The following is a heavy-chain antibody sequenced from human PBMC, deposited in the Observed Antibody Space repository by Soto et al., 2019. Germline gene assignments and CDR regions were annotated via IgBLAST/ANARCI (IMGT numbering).Heavy chain of an antibody. D-gene: IGHD3-3*02. V-gene: IGHV3-23*01. Sequence: XGSLRLSCAASGFTLSNWAMTWVRQAPGKGLDWVSAITGGGTTYYADSVTGRFTISRDNSKSTLYLQMNSLRADDTAAYYCEKWQSYNFDSLAFSGFACWGQAPQVTVSA. CDR1: GFTLSNWA. CDR2: ITGGGTT. J-gene: IGHJ4*02. CDR3: EKWQSYNFDSLAFSGFAC.